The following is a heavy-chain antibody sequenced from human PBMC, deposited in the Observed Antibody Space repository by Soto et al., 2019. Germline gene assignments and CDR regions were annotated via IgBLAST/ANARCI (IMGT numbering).Heavy chain of an antibody. J-gene: IGHJ5*02. CDR1: GGTFSSYA. D-gene: IGHD3-22*01. V-gene: IGHV1-69*06. CDR2: IIPIFGTA. Sequence: SVKVSCKASGGTFSSYAISWVRQAPGQGLEWMGGIIPIFGTANYAQKFQGRVTITADKSTSTAYMELSSLRSEDTAVYYCASYYDSSGYYPSWFDPWGQGTLVTVSS. CDR3: ASYYDSSGYYPSWFDP.